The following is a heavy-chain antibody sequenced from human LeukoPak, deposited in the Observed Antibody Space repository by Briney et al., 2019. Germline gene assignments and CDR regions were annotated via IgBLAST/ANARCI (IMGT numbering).Heavy chain of an antibody. CDR3: ARISRVGASVYYYYMDV. CDR2: IRYDGSNK. Sequence: GGSLRLSCAASGFTFSSYDMHWVRQAPGKGLEWVTFIRYDGSNKYYADSVKGRFIISRDNSKNTLYLQMNSLRAEDTAVYYCARISRVGASVYYYYMDVWGKGTTVTVSS. D-gene: IGHD1-26*01. CDR1: GFTFSSYD. J-gene: IGHJ6*03. V-gene: IGHV3-30*02.